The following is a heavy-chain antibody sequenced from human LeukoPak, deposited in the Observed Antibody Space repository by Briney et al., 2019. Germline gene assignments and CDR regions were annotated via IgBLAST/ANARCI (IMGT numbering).Heavy chain of an antibody. J-gene: IGHJ6*02. CDR1: GYTFTTYV. Sequence: ASVKVSCKASGYTFTTYVISWLRQAPGQGLEWMGWISAYNGNTNYAQKLQGRVTMTTGTSTTTAYMDLRSLRSDDTAVYYCARGGGYTYANGMDVWGQGTTVTVSS. CDR3: ARGGGYTYANGMDV. CDR2: ISAYNGNT. V-gene: IGHV1-18*01. D-gene: IGHD5-18*01.